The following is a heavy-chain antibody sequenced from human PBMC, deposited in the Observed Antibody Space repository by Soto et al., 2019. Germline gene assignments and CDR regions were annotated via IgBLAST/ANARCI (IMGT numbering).Heavy chain of an antibody. J-gene: IGHJ4*02. CDR1: GFTVSTKY. CDR3: ARDPWAGDY. Sequence: GGSLRLSCASSGFTVSTKYMSWVRQAPGKGLEWVSVIYSGGSTFYADSVRGRFTISRDNSKNTVNLQMNSLRAEDTAVYYCARDPWAGDYWGQGTLVTVSS. D-gene: IGHD3-16*01. V-gene: IGHV3-66*01. CDR2: IYSGGST.